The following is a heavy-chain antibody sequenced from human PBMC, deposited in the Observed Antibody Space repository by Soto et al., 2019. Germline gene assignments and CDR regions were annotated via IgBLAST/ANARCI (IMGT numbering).Heavy chain of an antibody. Sequence: EVQLLESGGGLVQPGGSLRLSCAASGFTFRSDAMSWVRQAPGKGLEWVTGISSSGDSTYYADSVKGRFTISRDNSKNALYLQMSSLRAEDTAVYYCAQGGMDYLWESYRLISSTFDTWGQGTMVTVSS. V-gene: IGHV3-23*01. J-gene: IGHJ3*02. D-gene: IGHD3-16*02. CDR1: GFTFRSDA. CDR3: AQGGMDYLWESYRLISSTFDT. CDR2: ISSSGDST.